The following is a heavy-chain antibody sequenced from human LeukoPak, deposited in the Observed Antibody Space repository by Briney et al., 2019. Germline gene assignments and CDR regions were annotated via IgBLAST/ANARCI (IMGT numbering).Heavy chain of an antibody. CDR3: ARVGGYGDPLYYFDY. CDR1: GGSISSGGYY. CDR2: IYYSGST. J-gene: IGHJ4*02. Sequence: SETLSLTCTVSGGSISSGGYYWSWIRQHPGKGLEWIGYIYYSGSTYYNPSLKSRVTISVDTSKNQFSLKLSSVTAADTAVYYCARVGGYGDPLYYFDYWGQGTLVTVSS. D-gene: IGHD4-17*01. V-gene: IGHV4-31*03.